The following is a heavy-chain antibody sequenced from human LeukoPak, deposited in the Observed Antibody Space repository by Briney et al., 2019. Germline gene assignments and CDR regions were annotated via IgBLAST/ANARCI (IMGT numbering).Heavy chain of an antibody. CDR3: ARTSCGGDCYYYYYYMDV. V-gene: IGHV4-59*01. CDR2: IYYSGNT. J-gene: IGHJ6*03. Sequence: PSETLSLTCTVSGGSISSYYWSWIRQPPGKGLEWIGYIYYSGNTNYNPSLKSRVTISVDTSKNQFSLKLSSVTAADTAVYYCARTSCGGDCYYYYYYMDVWGKGTTVTVSS. D-gene: IGHD2-21*01. CDR1: GGSISSYY.